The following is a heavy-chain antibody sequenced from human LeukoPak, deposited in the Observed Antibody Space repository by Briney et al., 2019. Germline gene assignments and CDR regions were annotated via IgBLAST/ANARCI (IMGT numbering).Heavy chain of an antibody. Sequence: GGSLRLSCAASGFTFSSYAMSWVRQAPGQGLVWVSAISGSGTSTFYADSVKGRFTISRDNSKNTLYLQMNSLRAEDTAVYFCRQTYDSSGNDYWGQGTLVTVSS. D-gene: IGHD3-22*01. CDR1: GFTFSSYA. CDR2: ISGSGTST. J-gene: IGHJ4*02. CDR3: RQTYDSSGNDY. V-gene: IGHV3-23*01.